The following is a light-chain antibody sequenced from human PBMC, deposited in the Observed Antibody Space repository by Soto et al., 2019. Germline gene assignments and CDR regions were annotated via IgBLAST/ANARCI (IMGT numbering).Light chain of an antibody. J-gene: IGKJ5*01. CDR2: DVS. CDR3: QQYNNWTFS. CDR1: QGVTTN. Sequence: EIVMTQYPASRSLTPGERVTLSCRAGQGVTTNFAWYQQKSGQSPRLLIYDVSTRATGVPARFSGTGSETDFTLTISGLQSEDFAVYFCQQYNNWTFSFGQGTRLEIK. V-gene: IGKV3-15*01.